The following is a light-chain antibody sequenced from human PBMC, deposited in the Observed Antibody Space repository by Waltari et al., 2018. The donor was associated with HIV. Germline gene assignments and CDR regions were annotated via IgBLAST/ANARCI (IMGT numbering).Light chain of an antibody. CDR3: QQSYSTPYT. V-gene: IGKV1-39*01. Sequence: DIKMTQSPSSLSVSVGARVPLPCRASQSMSSYLTWYQKKPGKAPKLLIYAASTLQSRVPSRFSGSGSGTDFSLTISSLQPEDFATYYCQQSYSTPYTFGQGTKLEIK. CDR2: AAS. J-gene: IGKJ2*01. CDR1: QSMSSY.